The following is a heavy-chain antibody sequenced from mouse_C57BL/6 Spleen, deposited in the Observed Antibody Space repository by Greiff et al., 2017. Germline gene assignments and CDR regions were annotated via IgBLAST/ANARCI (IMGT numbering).Heavy chain of an antibody. V-gene: IGHV5-4*01. J-gene: IGHJ3*01. CDR1: GFTFSSYA. CDR2: ISDGGSYT. Sequence: EVQGVESGGGLVKPGGSLKLSCAASGFTFSSYAMSWVRQTPEKRLEWVATISDGGSYTYYPENVKGRFTISRDNAKNNLYLQMSHLKSEDTAMYYCARDPITTVEAWFAYWGQGTLVTVSA. CDR3: ARDPITTVEAWFAY. D-gene: IGHD1-1*01.